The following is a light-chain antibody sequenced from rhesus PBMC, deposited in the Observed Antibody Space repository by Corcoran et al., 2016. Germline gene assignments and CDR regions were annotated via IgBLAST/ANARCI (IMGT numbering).Light chain of an antibody. CDR1: SSVSTS. V-gene: IGKV3-42*01. J-gene: IGKJ1*01. CDR2: RIS. CDR3: QQGNSIPWT. Sequence: EIVLTQSPTSMAVSQGERVTISCTASSSVSTSYLHWYQQKPGFPPRLLVYRISSLASGVPARFSGSGSGTSYTLPISSMEVEDAANYYCQQGNSIPWTFGQGAKVEI.